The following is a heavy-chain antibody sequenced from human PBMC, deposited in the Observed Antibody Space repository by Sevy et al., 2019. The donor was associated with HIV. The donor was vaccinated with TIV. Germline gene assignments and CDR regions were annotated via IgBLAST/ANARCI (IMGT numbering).Heavy chain of an antibody. CDR1: GFTFRSYV. J-gene: IGHJ4*02. D-gene: IGHD2-15*01. V-gene: IGHV3-23*01. CDR2: NSGSGGST. Sequence: GGSLRLSCAASGFTFRSYVMSWVRQAPGKGLEWVSGNSGSGGSTYYADSVKGRFTISRDNSKNTLYLQMNSLRAEDTAVYYCAKAKTVAAGFDYWGQGTLVTVSS. CDR3: AKAKTVAAGFDY.